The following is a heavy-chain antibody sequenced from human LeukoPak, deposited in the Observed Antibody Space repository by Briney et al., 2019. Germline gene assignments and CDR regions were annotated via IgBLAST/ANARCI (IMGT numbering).Heavy chain of an antibody. D-gene: IGHD5-18*01. CDR3: ASRRGYSYGQVDY. CDR1: GFTFSSYW. V-gene: IGHV3-74*01. CDR2: INSDGSST. Sequence: GGSLRLSCAASGFTFSSYWMHWVRQAPGKGLVWVSRINSDGSSTYYADSVKGRFTISRDNSKNTLYLQMNSLRAEDTAVYYCASRRGYSYGQVDYWGQGTLVTVSS. J-gene: IGHJ4*02.